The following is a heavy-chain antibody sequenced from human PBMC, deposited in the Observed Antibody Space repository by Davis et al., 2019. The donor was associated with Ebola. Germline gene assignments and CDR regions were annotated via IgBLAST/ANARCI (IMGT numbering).Heavy chain of an antibody. Sequence: GESLKISCAASGFTFSSYSMNWVRQAPGKGLEWVSSISSSSSYIYYADSVKGRFTISRDNAKNSLYLQMNSLRAEDTAVYYCARDRVLLWFGERMDVWGQGTTVTVSS. CDR2: ISSSSSYI. CDR1: GFTFSSYS. J-gene: IGHJ6*02. CDR3: ARDRVLLWFGERMDV. D-gene: IGHD3-10*01. V-gene: IGHV3-21*01.